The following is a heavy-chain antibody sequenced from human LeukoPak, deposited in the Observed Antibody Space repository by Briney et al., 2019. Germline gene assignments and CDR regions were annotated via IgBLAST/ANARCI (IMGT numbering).Heavy chain of an antibody. CDR2: IYSGGST. D-gene: IGHD6-19*01. Sequence: PGGSLRLSCAASGFTVSSNYMSWVRQAPGKGLEWVSVIYSGGSTYYADSVKGRVTISRDNSKNTLYLQMNSLRAEDTAVYYCARERSSGWVDYFDYWGQGTLVTVSS. J-gene: IGHJ4*02. CDR1: GFTVSSNY. V-gene: IGHV3-53*01. CDR3: ARERSSGWVDYFDY.